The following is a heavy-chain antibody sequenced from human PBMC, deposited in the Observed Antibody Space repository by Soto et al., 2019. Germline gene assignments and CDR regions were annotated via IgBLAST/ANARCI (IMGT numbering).Heavy chain of an antibody. V-gene: IGHV4-31*03. D-gene: IGHD3-22*01. Sequence: PLSLTCSVSGGSINSASYYWSWVRHGPGNGLEWIGHIFHIGSAYYNAFLKTRLPISVDTSKNQFSLKLNSVTAADTAVYYCARLRDYYHTSGNPQGFYFDYWGQGTMVTVYS. CDR1: GGSINSASYY. CDR2: IFHIGSA. J-gene: IGHJ4*02. CDR3: ARLRDYYHTSGNPQGFYFDY.